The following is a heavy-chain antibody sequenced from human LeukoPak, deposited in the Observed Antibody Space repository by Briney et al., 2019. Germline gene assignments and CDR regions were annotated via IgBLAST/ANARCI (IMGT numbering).Heavy chain of an antibody. CDR3: ASRLGAARPFDY. CDR1: GGSISSGGYY. D-gene: IGHD6-6*01. V-gene: IGHV4-30-2*01. CDR2: IYHSGST. J-gene: IGHJ4*02. Sequence: SETLSLTCTVSGGSISSGGYYWSWIQQPPGKGLEWIGYIYHSGSTYYNPSLKSRVTISVDRSKNQFSLKLSSVTAADTAVYYCASRLGAARPFDYWGQGTLVTVSS.